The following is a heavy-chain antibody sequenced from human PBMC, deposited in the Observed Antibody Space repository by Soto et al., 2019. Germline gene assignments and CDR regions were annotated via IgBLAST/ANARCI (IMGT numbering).Heavy chain of an antibody. CDR1: GFSLSTSGVG. J-gene: IGHJ4*02. CDR2: FYWDDDK. V-gene: IGHV2-5*02. CDR3: AHRLAATGLFDY. Sequence: SGPTLVNPTQTLTLTCTFSGFSLSTSGVGVGWNRQPPGKALEWLALFYWDDDKRYSPSLKSRLTITMDTSKNQVVLTMTNMDSVDTATYYCAHRLAATGLFDYWGQGTLVTVSS. D-gene: IGHD6-13*01.